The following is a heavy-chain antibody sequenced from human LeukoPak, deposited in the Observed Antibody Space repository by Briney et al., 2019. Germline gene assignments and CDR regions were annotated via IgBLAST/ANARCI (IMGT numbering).Heavy chain of an antibody. CDR2: IYYSGCT. V-gene: IGHV4-59*01. CDR1: GGSISSYY. D-gene: IGHD6-19*01. Sequence: SETLSLTCTVSGGSISSYYWSWIRQPPGKGLEWIGYIYYSGCTNYNPSLKSRVTISVDTSKNQFSLKLSSVTAADTAVYYCARESIAVAGTSPYNWFDPWGQGTLVTVSS. CDR3: ARESIAVAGTSPYNWFDP. J-gene: IGHJ5*02.